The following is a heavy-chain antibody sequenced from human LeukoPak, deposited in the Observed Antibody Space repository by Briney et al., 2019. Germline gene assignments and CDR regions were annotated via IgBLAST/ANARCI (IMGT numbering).Heavy chain of an antibody. CDR1: GFTFSTYG. J-gene: IGHJ4*02. CDR2: ISYDGSNK. D-gene: IGHD1-26*01. V-gene: IGHV3-30*18. Sequence: GGSLRLSCAASGFTFSTYGMHWVRQAPGKGLEWVTVISYDGSNKYYADSVKGRFTISRDNSKNTLYLQMNSLRAEDTAVYYCAKDVIVGATDYFDYWGQGTLVTVSS. CDR3: AKDVIVGATDYFDY.